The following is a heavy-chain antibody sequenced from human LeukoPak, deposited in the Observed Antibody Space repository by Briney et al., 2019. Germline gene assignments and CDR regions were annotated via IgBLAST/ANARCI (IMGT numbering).Heavy chain of an antibody. Sequence: GGSLRLSCAASGFIFNNYGLIWVRQAPGKGLEWVSAISNDGGGTNYADFMKGRFTISRDNSKNTLFLQMNSLRAEDTALSYCAKGSSGYFVDLWGQGTLVTVSS. V-gene: IGHV3-23*01. CDR3: AKGSSGYFVDL. CDR2: ISNDGGGT. CDR1: GFIFNNYG. D-gene: IGHD3-22*01. J-gene: IGHJ5*02.